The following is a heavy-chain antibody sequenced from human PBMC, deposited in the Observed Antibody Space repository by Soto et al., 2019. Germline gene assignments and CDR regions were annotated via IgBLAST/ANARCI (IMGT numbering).Heavy chain of an antibody. V-gene: IGHV3-64*01. J-gene: IGHJ3*02. CDR1: GFTFSSYA. CDR2: ISSNGGST. CDR3: ARFPSNQTGRQKRFSSALDI. D-gene: IGHD3-10*01. Sequence: PGGSLRLSCAASGFTFSSYAMHWVRQAPGKGLEYVSAISSNGGSTYYANSVKGRFTISRDNSKNTLYLQMGSLRAEDMAVYYGARFPSNQTGRQKRFSSALDIWGQGKMVTVSS.